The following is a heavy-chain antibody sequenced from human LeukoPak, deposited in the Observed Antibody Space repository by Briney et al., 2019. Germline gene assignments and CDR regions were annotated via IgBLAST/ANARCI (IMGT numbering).Heavy chain of an antibody. J-gene: IGHJ4*02. CDR1: GYSFTTYC. CDR2: IYPDDSDT. V-gene: IGHV5-51*01. Sequence: AEALKISCKASGYSFTTYCIVWVRQMPGKGLEWMGIIYPDDSDTRNSPSFQGQVTISADKSISTAYLQWSSLKASDTAMYYCARLAAAGGNPYYLDYWGQGTQVTVSS. D-gene: IGHD6-25*01. CDR3: ARLAAAGGNPYYLDY.